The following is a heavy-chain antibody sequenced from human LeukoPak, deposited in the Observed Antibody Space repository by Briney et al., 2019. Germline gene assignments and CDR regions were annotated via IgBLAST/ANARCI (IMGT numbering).Heavy chain of an antibody. CDR1: GGSITGHY. CDR2: VYDNGNT. Sequence: SESLSLTCTVSGGSITGHYWTWIRQSPGKGLEWIGFVYDNGNTNYNSSLQSRVTMSVDTSTNQLSLKMTSVTAADTAIYYCARVFRGVVTSNWFDPWGQGTLVTVSS. D-gene: IGHD2-21*02. V-gene: IGHV4-59*11. CDR3: ARVFRGVVTSNWFDP. J-gene: IGHJ5*02.